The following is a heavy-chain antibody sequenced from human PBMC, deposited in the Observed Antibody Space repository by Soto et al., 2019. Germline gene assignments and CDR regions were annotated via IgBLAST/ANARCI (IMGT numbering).Heavy chain of an antibody. V-gene: IGHV3-23*01. CDR1: GFTISSSA. CDR3: AKDKPGTTSFDY. Sequence: EVQLLESGGGLVQPGGSLRLSCAASGFTISSSAMYWVRQAPGKGLEWVSGISDRGDTTHYADSVNGRFTISRDTSKNTLYLQLNTLRADDTAVYYCAKDKPGTTSFDYWGQGTLVTVSS. D-gene: IGHD1-1*01. CDR2: ISDRGDTT. J-gene: IGHJ4*02.